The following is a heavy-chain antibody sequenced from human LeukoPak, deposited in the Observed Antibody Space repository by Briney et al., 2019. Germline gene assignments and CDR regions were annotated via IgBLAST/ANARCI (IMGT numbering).Heavy chain of an antibody. J-gene: IGHJ4*02. CDR2: IYHSGST. CDR3: ARDGRGYSSGWYYFDY. V-gene: IGHV4-4*02. CDR1: GGSISSSNW. Sequence: SGTLSLTCAAPGGSISSSNWWSWVRPPPGKGLEWIGEIYHSGSTNYNPSLKSRVTISVDKSKNQFSLKLSSVTAADTAVYYCARDGRGYSSGWYYFDYWGQGTLVTVSS. D-gene: IGHD6-19*01.